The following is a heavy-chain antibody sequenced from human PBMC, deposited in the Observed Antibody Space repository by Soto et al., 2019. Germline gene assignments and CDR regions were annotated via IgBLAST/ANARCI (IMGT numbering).Heavy chain of an antibody. Sequence: GGSLRLSCAASGFTFSSYAMSWVRQAPGTGLEWVSTIRGSGGSTYYAYCVKGRFTIARDNSTNTLYLQMKSLRAEDKFFYFCGRVPAAAKYYFSYSKEVWGKGTPVTVS. CDR1: GFTFSSYA. J-gene: IGHJ6*03. D-gene: IGHD2-2*01. CDR3: GRVPAAAKYYFSYSKEV. V-gene: IGHV3-23*01. CDR2: IRGSGGST.